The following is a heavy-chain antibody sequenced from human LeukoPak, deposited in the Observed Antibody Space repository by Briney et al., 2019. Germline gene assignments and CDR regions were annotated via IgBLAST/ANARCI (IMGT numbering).Heavy chain of an antibody. CDR3: ARGQSSEWLRTYYYYYGMDV. V-gene: IGHV4-34*01. CDR2: INHSGST. CDR1: GGSFSGYY. J-gene: IGHJ6*04. D-gene: IGHD5-12*01. Sequence: SETLSLTCAVYGGSFSGYYWSWIRQPPGKGLEWIREINHSGSTNYNPSLKSRVTISVDTSKNQFSLKLSSVTAADTAVYYCARGQSSEWLRTYYYYYGMDVWGKGTTVTVSS.